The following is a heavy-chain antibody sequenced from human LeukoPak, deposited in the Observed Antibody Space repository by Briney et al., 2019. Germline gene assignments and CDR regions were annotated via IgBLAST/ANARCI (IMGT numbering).Heavy chain of an antibody. CDR2: ISSSSSYI. D-gene: IGHD3-16*01. V-gene: IGHV3-21*04. CDR1: GFTFSSYS. Sequence: GGSLRLSCAASGFTFSSYSMNWVRQAPGKGLEWVSSISSSSSYIYYADSVKGRFTISRDNSKNTVDLQMDSLRVEDTAVYFCARDGGSGIRYDNYIYYGMDVWGQGTTVTVSS. J-gene: IGHJ6*02. CDR3: ARDGGSGIRYDNYIYYGMDV.